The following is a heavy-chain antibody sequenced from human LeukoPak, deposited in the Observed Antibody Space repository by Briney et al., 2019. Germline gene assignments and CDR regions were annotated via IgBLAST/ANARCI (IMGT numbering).Heavy chain of an antibody. J-gene: IGHJ5*02. D-gene: IGHD3-10*01. Sequence: SETLSLTCTVSGGSISSYYWSWIRQPPGKGLEWIGYIYYSGSTNYNPSPKSRVTISVDTSKNQFSLKLSSVTAADTAVYYCARSITMVRSQALNWFDPWGQGTLVTVSS. CDR1: GGSISSYY. CDR2: IYYSGST. CDR3: ARSITMVRSQALNWFDP. V-gene: IGHV4-59*01.